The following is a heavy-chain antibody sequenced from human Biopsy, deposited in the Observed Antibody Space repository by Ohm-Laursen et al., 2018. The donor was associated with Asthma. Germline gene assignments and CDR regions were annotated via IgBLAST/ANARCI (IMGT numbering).Heavy chain of an antibody. CDR2: ISYDGSSI. J-gene: IGHJ4*02. CDR3: AREGVAGTHIED. D-gene: IGHD6-19*01. V-gene: IGHV3-30-3*01. Sequence: SLRLSCAAPGFAVSRDYMFWVRQAPGKGLEWVAVISYDGSSIYYADSVKGRFTISRDNSKSTLSLQMNSLTAEDTAVYYCAREGVAGTHIEDWGQGTLVTVSS. CDR1: GFAVSRDY.